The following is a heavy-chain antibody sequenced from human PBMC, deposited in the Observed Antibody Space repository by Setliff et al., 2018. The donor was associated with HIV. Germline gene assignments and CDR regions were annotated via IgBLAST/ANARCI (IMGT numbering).Heavy chain of an antibody. CDR3: ARGYGDFDR. D-gene: IGHD4-17*01. CDR1: GGSMYSYY. CDR2: VYASGGT. V-gene: IGHV4-4*07. J-gene: IGHJ4*02. Sequence: PSETLSLTCTVSGGSMYSYYWSWIRQPAGKGLEWIGRVYASGGTNYNPSLQSRVTMSLDTSKNQFSLKLSSVTAADMAVYYCARGYGDFDRWGQGTLVTVSS.